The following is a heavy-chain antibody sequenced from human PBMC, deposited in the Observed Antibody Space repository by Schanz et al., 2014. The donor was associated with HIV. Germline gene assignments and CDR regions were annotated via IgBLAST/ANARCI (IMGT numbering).Heavy chain of an antibody. Sequence: QVDLVESGGGVVQPGGSLRLSCATSGFIFSSYGVHWVRQAPGKGLEWVAVISYDGSNKYYADSVKGRFTISRDNSKNTLYLEMNSLREDDTAVYSCARDLTGYFTMDAWGQGTTVTVYS. D-gene: IGHD5-18*01. V-gene: IGHV3-30*03. CDR2: ISYDGSNK. CDR1: GFIFSSYG. CDR3: ARDLTGYFTMDA. J-gene: IGHJ6*02.